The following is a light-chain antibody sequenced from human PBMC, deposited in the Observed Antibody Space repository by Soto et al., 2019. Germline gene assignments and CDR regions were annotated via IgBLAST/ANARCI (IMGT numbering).Light chain of an antibody. CDR2: KAS. Sequence: DIQMTQYPSTLSGSVGDRVTITCRASQTISSWLAWYQQKPGKVPKLLIYKASTLKSGVPSRFSGSGSGTEFTLTISSLQPDDFATYYCQHYNSYSEAFGQGTKVETK. CDR1: QTISSW. V-gene: IGKV1-5*03. J-gene: IGKJ1*01. CDR3: QHYNSYSEA.